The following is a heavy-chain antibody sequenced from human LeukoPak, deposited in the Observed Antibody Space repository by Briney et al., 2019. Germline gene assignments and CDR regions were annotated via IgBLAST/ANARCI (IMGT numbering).Heavy chain of an antibody. D-gene: IGHD3-22*01. J-gene: IGHJ6*02. CDR2: ISGSGGRT. CDR3: AKGTTMIVVVITSYYYYGMDV. V-gene: IGHV3-23*01. CDR1: GFTFSSYA. Sequence: GASLRLSCAASGFTFSSYAMSWVRHAPGKGLEWVSAISGSGGRTYYADSVKGRFTISRDNSKNTLYLQMNSLRAEDTAVYYCAKGTTMIVVVITSYYYYGMDVWGQGTTVTVSS.